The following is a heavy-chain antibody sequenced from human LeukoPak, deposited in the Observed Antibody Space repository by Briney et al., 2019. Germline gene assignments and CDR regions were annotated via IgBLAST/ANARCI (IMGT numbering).Heavy chain of an antibody. CDR2: ISYDGSNK. CDR1: GFTFSSYA. D-gene: IGHD2-21*02. V-gene: IGHV3-30*04. J-gene: IGHJ4*02. CDR3: ARDTRGDWYYFDY. Sequence: PGRSLRLSCAASGFTFSSYAMHWARQAPGKGLEWVAVISYDGSNKYYADSVKGRFTISRDNSKNTLYLQMNSLRAEDTAVYYCARDTRGDWYYFDYWGQGTLVTVSS.